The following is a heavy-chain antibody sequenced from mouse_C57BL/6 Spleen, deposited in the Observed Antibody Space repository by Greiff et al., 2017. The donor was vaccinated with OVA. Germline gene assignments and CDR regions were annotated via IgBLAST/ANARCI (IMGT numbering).Heavy chain of an antibody. Sequence: VQLQQSGAELVRPGTSVKVSCKASGYAFTNYLIEWVKQRPGQGLEWIGVINPGSGGTNYNEKFKGKATLTADKSSSTAYMQRSSLTSEDSAVYCCATDSSGYPAWFAYWGQGTLGTVSA. V-gene: IGHV1-54*01. CDR3: ATDSSGYPAWFAY. J-gene: IGHJ3*01. CDR1: GYAFTNYL. D-gene: IGHD3-2*02. CDR2: INPGSGGT.